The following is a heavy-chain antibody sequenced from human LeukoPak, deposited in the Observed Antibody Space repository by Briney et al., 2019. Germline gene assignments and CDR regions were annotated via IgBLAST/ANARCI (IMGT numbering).Heavy chain of an antibody. CDR3: ASNGFWSGYWSYGMDV. J-gene: IGHJ6*02. Sequence: ASVKVSCKASGYTFTSYGISWVRQAPGQGLEWMGWISAYNGNTNYAQKLQGRVTITADKSTSTAYMELSSLRSEDTAVNYCASNGFWSGYWSYGMDVWGQGTTVTVSS. CDR1: GYTFTSYG. D-gene: IGHD3-3*01. CDR2: ISAYNGNT. V-gene: IGHV1-18*01.